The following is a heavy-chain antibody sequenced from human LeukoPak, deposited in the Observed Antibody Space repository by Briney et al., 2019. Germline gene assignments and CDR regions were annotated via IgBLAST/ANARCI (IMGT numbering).Heavy chain of an antibody. D-gene: IGHD2-2*02. CDR2: ISSSSSTI. Sequence: PGGSLRLSCAASGFTFSSYSMNWVRQAPGKGLEWVSYISSSSSTIYYADSVKGRFTISRDNAKNSLYLQMNSLRAEDTAVYYCARAGPSGRVVVPAAIRHYYYYYMDVWGKGTTVTVSS. J-gene: IGHJ6*03. CDR1: GFTFSSYS. CDR3: ARAGPSGRVVVPAAIRHYYYYYMDV. V-gene: IGHV3-48*04.